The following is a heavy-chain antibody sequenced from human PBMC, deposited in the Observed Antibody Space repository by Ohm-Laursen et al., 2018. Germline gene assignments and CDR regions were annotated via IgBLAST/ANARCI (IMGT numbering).Heavy chain of an antibody. D-gene: IGHD5-12*01. V-gene: IGHV4-59*01. Sequence: SETLSLTCSVSGRSIKGYYWSWIRQPPGKGLEWIGSIYYIGSTYYNPSLKSRVTISVDTSKNQFSLKLSSGTAADTAVYYCARDRYSGYPQSYYYYGIDVWGQGTAVTVSS. J-gene: IGHJ6*02. CDR2: IYYIGST. CDR1: GRSIKGYY. CDR3: ARDRYSGYPQSYYYYGIDV.